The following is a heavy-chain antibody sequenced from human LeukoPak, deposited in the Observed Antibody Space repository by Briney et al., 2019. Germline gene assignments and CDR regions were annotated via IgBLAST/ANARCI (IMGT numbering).Heavy chain of an antibody. J-gene: IGHJ4*02. CDR1: GYTFTGYY. V-gene: IGHV1-2*02. Sequence: GASVKVSCKASGYTFTGYYMHWVRQAPGQGLEWMGWINPNSGGTNYAQKFQGRVTMTRDTSISTAYMELSRLRSDDTAVYYCARDRAYYYGSGSSDYWGQGTLVTVSS. CDR3: ARDRAYYYGSGSSDY. CDR2: INPNSGGT. D-gene: IGHD3-10*01.